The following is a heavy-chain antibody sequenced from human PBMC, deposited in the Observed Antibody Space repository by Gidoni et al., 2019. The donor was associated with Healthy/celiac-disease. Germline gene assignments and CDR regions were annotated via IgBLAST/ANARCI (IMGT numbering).Heavy chain of an antibody. CDR1: GGSISRYY. J-gene: IGHJ4*02. CDR2: IYYSGST. V-gene: IGHV4-59*01. D-gene: IGHD2-15*01. Sequence: QVQLQESGPGLVKPSETLSLTCTVSGGSISRYYWSWIRQPPGKGLEWIGYIYYSGSTNYNPSLKSRVTISVDTSKSQFSLKLSSVTAADTAVYYWARRKGYCSGGSCYRYYFDYWGQGTLVTVSS. CDR3: ARRKGYCSGGSCYRYYFDY.